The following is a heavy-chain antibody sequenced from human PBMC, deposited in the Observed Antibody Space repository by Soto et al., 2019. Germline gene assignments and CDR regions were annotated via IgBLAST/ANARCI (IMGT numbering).Heavy chain of an antibody. CDR3: AKWEYYYNSNGNPTQSYFDS. J-gene: IGHJ4*02. CDR1: GDTFSNYA. D-gene: IGHD3-22*01. Sequence: QVELVQSGGEAKKPGSSVKVSCKASGDTFSNYAISWVRQARGQGLEWMGGIIPLFDITNYAQRFQGRVTITADASTSTAYMEMSSLRSEDTAVYYCAKWEYYYNSNGNPTQSYFDSWGQGTLVIVSS. CDR2: IIPLFDIT. V-gene: IGHV1-69*01.